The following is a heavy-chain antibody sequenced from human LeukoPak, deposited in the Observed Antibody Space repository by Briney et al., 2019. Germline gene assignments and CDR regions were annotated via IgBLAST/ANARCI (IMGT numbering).Heavy chain of an antibody. CDR2: ISAYNGNT. D-gene: IGHD6-13*01. CDR1: GYIFTDYY. V-gene: IGHV1-18*04. CDR3: ASGVSVYDWFDP. Sequence: ASVKVSCKASGYIFTDYYMHWVRQAPGQGLEWMGWISAYNGNTNYAQKLQGRVTMTTDTSTSTAYMELRSLRSDDTAVYYCASGVSVYDWFDPWGQGTLVTVSS. J-gene: IGHJ5*02.